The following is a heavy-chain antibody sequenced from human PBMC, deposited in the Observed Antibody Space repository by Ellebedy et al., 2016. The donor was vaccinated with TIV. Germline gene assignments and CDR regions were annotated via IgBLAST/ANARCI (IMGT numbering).Heavy chain of an antibody. J-gene: IGHJ4*02. CDR3: TTGGGEYGFDY. V-gene: IGHV3-33*01. CDR2: IWYDGSNK. Sequence: GESLKISCAASGFTFSSYGMHWVRQAPGKGLEWVAVIWYDGSNKYYADSVKGRFTISRDNSKNTLYLQMNSLRTEDTAVYYCTTGGGEYGFDYWGQGTLVTVSS. D-gene: IGHD3-10*01. CDR1: GFTFSSYG.